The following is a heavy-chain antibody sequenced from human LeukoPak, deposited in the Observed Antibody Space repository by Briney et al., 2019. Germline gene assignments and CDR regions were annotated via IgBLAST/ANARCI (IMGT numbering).Heavy chain of an antibody. CDR3: ATLSELEMATITPSL. CDR2: IIPIFGIA. CDR1: GGTFSSYA. D-gene: IGHD5-24*01. V-gene: IGHV1-69*04. J-gene: IGHJ4*02. Sequence: SVKVSCKAFGGTFSSYAISWVRQAPGQGLEWMGRIIPIFGIANYAQKFQGRVTITADKSTSTAYMELSSLRSEDTAVYYCATLSELEMATITPSLWGQGTLVTVSS.